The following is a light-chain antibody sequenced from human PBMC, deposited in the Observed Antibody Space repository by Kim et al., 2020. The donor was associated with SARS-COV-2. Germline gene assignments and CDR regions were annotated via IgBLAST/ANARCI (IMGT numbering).Light chain of an antibody. CDR3: SSYTSSSTYV. V-gene: IGLV2-14*03. J-gene: IGLJ1*01. Sequence: QSALTQPASVSGSPGQSITISCTGTSSDVGAYNYVSWYQQHPGKAPKFMIYDVSNRPSGVSNRFSASKSGNTASLTISGLQAEDEADYYCSSYTSSSTYVFGAGTKVTVL. CDR1: SSDVGAYNY. CDR2: DVS.